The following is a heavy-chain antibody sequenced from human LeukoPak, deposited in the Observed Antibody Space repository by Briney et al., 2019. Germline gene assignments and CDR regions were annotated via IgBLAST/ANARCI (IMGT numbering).Heavy chain of an antibody. J-gene: IGHJ4*02. V-gene: IGHV3-74*03. Sequence: GGSLRLSCAASGFTFSNYWKHWVRQAPGKGLVWVSRIDNAGSITTYADSVKGRFTISRDNAENTLYLQMNSLRVEDTAVYYCVRSAFHAGSGNYYDYWGQGTLVTVSS. D-gene: IGHD3-22*01. CDR3: VRSAFHAGSGNYYDY. CDR2: IDNAGSIT. CDR1: GFTFSNYW.